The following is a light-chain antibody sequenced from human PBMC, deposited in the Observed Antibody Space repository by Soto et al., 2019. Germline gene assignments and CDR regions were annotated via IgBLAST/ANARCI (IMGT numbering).Light chain of an antibody. V-gene: IGKV3-20*01. J-gene: IGKJ1*01. CDR1: QSVTGSY. CDR2: GAS. CDR3: QQYCRSPPKT. Sequence: EIVLTQSPGTLSLSPGERATLSCRASQSVTGSYLAWYQQKPGQAPRLLIYGASTRATGIPDRFSGSGSGTDVTLTISRLEPEDYAVYYCQQYCRSPPKTFGQGTKVEIK.